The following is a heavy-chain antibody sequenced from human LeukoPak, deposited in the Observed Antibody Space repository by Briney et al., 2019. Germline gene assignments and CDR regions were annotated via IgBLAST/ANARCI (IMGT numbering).Heavy chain of an antibody. V-gene: IGHV1-18*01. CDR3: ARRPREVYSSGWYPDY. CDR2: ISAHNGNT. Sequence: ASVKVSCKASGYTFTSYGISWVRQAPGQGLEWMGWISAHNGNTNYAQKLQGRVTMTTDTSTSTAYMELRSLRSDDTAVYYCARRPREVYSSGWYPDYWGQGTLVTVSS. CDR1: GYTFTSYG. J-gene: IGHJ4*02. D-gene: IGHD6-19*01.